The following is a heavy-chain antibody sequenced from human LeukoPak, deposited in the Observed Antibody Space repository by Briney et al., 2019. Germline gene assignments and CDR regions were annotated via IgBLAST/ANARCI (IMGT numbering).Heavy chain of an antibody. CDR3: AAHYYGSGSHLGTGDY. Sequence: ASVKVSCKVSGYTLTELSMHWVRQAPGKGLEWMGGFDPEGGETIYAQKFQGRVTMTEDTSTDTAYMELSSLRSEDTAVYYCAAHYYGSGSHLGTGDYWGQGTLVTVSS. V-gene: IGHV1-24*01. J-gene: IGHJ4*02. CDR1: GYTLTELS. CDR2: FDPEGGET. D-gene: IGHD3-10*01.